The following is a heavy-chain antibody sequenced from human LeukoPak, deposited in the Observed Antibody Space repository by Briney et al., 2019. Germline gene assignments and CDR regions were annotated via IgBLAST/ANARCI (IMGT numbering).Heavy chain of an antibody. CDR2: IKQDGSEK. CDR1: GFTFSSYW. Sequence: GGSLRLSCAASGFTFSSYWMSWVRQAPGKGLEWVANIKQDGSEKYYVDSVKGRFTISRDNAKNSLYLQMNSLRAEDTAVYYCSGYCSSTSCSYYFDYWGQGTLVTVSS. D-gene: IGHD2-2*01. V-gene: IGHV3-7*01. J-gene: IGHJ4*02. CDR3: SGYCSSTSCSYYFDY.